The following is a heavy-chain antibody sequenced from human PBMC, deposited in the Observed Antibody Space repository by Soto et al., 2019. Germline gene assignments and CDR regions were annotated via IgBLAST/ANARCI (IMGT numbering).Heavy chain of an antibody. Sequence: EVQLVESGGGLVQPGGSLRLSCAASGFTFNTYWMQWVRQAPGKGLVWVSRIKSDGSYTNYADSVKGRFTISRDNAKHTLFLQMNSLGAEDTAVYYCATGGSGYFTYWGQGTLVTGSS. CDR2: IKSDGSYT. CDR3: ATGGSGYFTY. V-gene: IGHV3-74*01. J-gene: IGHJ4*02. D-gene: IGHD3-22*01. CDR1: GFTFNTYW.